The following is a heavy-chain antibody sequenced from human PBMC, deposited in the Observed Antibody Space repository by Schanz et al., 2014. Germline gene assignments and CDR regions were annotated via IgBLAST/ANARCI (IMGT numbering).Heavy chain of an antibody. CDR1: GGSISSHF. J-gene: IGHJ4*02. D-gene: IGHD2-8*02. CDR2: MYHSGSS. Sequence: QVQLQESGPGLVKPSETLSLTCTVSGGSISSHFWSWIRQPPGKGLEWIGYMYHSGSSNYNPSLESRVTISVDTSKNQFSLKMTSVTAADTAVYFCARVGGGILTSWYSLDSWGQGTLVTVSS. V-gene: IGHV4-59*11. CDR3: ARVGGGILTSWYSLDS.